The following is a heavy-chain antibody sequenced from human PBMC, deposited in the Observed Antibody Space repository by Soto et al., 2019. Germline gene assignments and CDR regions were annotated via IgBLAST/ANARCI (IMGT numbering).Heavy chain of an antibody. D-gene: IGHD5-18*01. CDR3: ARDTGGIQIWLMGPYYYYGMDV. CDR2: ISAYNGNT. V-gene: IGHV1-18*01. CDR1: GYTFTSYG. Sequence: ASVKVSCKASGYTFTSYGISWVRQAPGQGLECMGWISAYNGNTNYAQKLQGRVTMTTDTSTSTAYMELRSLRSDDTAVYYCARDTGGIQIWLMGPYYYYGMDVWGQGTTVTVSS. J-gene: IGHJ6*02.